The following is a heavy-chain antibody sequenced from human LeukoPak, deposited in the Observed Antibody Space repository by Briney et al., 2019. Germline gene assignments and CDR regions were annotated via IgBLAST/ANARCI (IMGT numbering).Heavy chain of an antibody. Sequence: SSETLSLTCTVSGGSISSGGYYWSWIRQHPGEGLEWIGYIYYSGSTYYDPSLKSRVTISVDTSKNQFSLKLSSVTAADTAVYYCARAGRYCSGGSCYSLYYFDYWGQGTLVTVSS. J-gene: IGHJ4*02. CDR3: ARAGRYCSGGSCYSLYYFDY. CDR2: IYYSGST. D-gene: IGHD2-15*01. V-gene: IGHV4-31*03. CDR1: GGSISSGGYY.